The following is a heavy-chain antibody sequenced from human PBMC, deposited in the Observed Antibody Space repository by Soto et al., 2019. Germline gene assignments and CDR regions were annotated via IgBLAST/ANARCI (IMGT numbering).Heavy chain of an antibody. D-gene: IGHD6-19*01. CDR3: GRSLQEDIGVAGAQDIWFDP. Sequence: QVQLVQSGAEVKRPGSSVKVSCQTSGGTFRTYTINWVRQAPGQGLEWMGRIIPILDVANYAQKFQGRVTITPTKSTRTANMELRSRKPEDTAVYYCGRSLQEDIGVAGAQDIWFDPWGQGTLVTVSS. V-gene: IGHV1-69*02. CDR2: IIPILDVA. CDR1: GGTFRTYT. J-gene: IGHJ5*02.